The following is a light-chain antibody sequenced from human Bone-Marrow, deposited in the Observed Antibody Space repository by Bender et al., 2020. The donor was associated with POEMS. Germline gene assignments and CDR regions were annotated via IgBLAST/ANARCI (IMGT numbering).Light chain of an antibody. V-gene: IGLV1-44*01. CDR3: CSYVGSSTWV. CDR2: SNY. CDR1: DSNFGGNN. J-gene: IGLJ3*02. Sequence: QSVLTQPPSASGTPGQSVIISCSGTDSNFGGNNVNWYQHLPGTAPRLVVYSNYQRPSGVPARFSGSKSGNTASLTISGLQAEDEADYYCCSYVGSSTWVFGGGTKVTVL.